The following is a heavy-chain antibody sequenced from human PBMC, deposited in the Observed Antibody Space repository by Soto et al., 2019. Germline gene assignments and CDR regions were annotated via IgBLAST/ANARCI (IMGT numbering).Heavy chain of an antibody. CDR1: GFTFSSYG. Sequence: EVQLLESGGGLVHPGGSLRLSCAASGFTFSSYGISWVRQAPGKGLEWVSTISGNDDRTYYADSVKGRFTISRDRSKYTLYLQMNSLRAEDTAVYYCAKGFYFHSSGYPAPFDYWGQGTLVTVSS. J-gene: IGHJ4*02. D-gene: IGHD3-22*01. CDR3: AKGFYFHSSGYPAPFDY. CDR2: ISGNDDRT. V-gene: IGHV3-23*01.